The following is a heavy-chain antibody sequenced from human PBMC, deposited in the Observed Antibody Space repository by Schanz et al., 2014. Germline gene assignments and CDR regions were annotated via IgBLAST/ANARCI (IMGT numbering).Heavy chain of an antibody. V-gene: IGHV3-23*01. D-gene: IGHD6-13*01. CDR2: IGGSGDST. CDR3: ARDLAAVGVFDY. Sequence: EVHLLESGGGLVQPGGSLRLSCAASGFTFSNHALSWVRQAPGKGLEWVSGIGGSGDSTHYADSVKGRFIISRDNSKNTLDRQMTSLRAEDTAIYYCARDLAAVGVFDYWGQGSLVTVSP. J-gene: IGHJ4*02. CDR1: GFTFSNHA.